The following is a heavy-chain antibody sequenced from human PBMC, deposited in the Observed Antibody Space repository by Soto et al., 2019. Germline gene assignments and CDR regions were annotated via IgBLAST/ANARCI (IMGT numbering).Heavy chain of an antibody. CDR3: AKAWNSYGTTLDY. CDR2: ISDNGGST. V-gene: IGHV3-23*01. Sequence: EVQLLESGGGSIQPGGSLRLSCAASGFTFSSYAMSWVRQAPGKGLEWVSAISDNGGSTYYAASVKGRFTISRDNSKTTLYLQMNSLRAEDMAVYYCAKAWNSYGTTLDYWGQGTLVTVSS. CDR1: GFTFSSYA. D-gene: IGHD5-18*01. J-gene: IGHJ4*02.